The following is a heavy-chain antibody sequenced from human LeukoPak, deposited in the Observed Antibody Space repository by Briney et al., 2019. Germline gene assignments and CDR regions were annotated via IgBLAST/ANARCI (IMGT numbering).Heavy chain of an antibody. CDR3: ARCTSTSCYNFDY. CDR1: GGSFSNNF. V-gene: IGHV4-34*10. CDR2: ISHSGST. Sequence: KSSETLSLTCAVYGGSFSNNFWNWIRQTPGKGLEWIGEISHSGSTNYNPSLKSRLTMSVDTSKNQFSLKLTSVTAADTAVYYCARCTSTSCYNFDYWGQGTLVTVSS. D-gene: IGHD2-2*02. J-gene: IGHJ4*02.